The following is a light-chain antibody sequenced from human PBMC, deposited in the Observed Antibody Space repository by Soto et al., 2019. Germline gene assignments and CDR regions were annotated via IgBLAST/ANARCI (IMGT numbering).Light chain of an antibody. CDR3: SSYTSSSTPCVV. V-gene: IGLV2-18*02. J-gene: IGLJ2*01. CDR2: EVS. CDR1: SSDVGSYNR. Sequence: QSALTQPPSVSGSPGQSVTISCTGTSSDVGSYNRVSWYQQPPGTAPKLMIYEVSNRPSGVPDRFSGSKSGNTASLTISGLQAEDEADYYCSSYTSSSTPCVVFGGGTK.